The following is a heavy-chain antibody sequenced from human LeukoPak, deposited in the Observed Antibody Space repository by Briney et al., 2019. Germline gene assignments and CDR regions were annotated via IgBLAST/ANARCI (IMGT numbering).Heavy chain of an antibody. Sequence: PSETLSLTCTVSGGSISSYYWSWIRQPAGKGLEWIGRIYTSGSTNYNPSLKSRVTMSVDTSKNQFSLKLSSVTAAETAVYYCARGGFYYGSGEINWFDPWGQGTLVTVSS. J-gene: IGHJ5*02. CDR3: ARGGFYYGSGEINWFDP. CDR1: GGSISSYY. V-gene: IGHV4-4*07. D-gene: IGHD3-10*01. CDR2: IYTSGST.